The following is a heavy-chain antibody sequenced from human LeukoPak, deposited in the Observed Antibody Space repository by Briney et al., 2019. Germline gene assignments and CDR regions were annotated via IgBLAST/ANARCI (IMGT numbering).Heavy chain of an antibody. J-gene: IGHJ3*02. CDR1: GGSISTSSSF. Sequence: PSETLSLTCTVSGGSISTSSSFWGWIRQPPGKGLEWIGSIYYSGSTYYNPSLKSRVTISVDTSKNQFSLKLSSVTAADTAVYYCARAAVAGQNDAFDIWGQGTMVTVSS. D-gene: IGHD6-19*01. CDR2: IYYSGST. CDR3: ARAAVAGQNDAFDI. V-gene: IGHV4-39*07.